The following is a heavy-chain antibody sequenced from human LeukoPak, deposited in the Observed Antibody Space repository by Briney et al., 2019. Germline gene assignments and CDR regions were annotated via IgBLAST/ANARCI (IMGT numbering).Heavy chain of an antibody. D-gene: IGHD3-22*01. CDR1: GFTVSSNI. V-gene: IGHV3-66*02. CDR2: IYSDDTT. Sequence: GGSLRLSCAASGFTVSSNIISWVRQAPGKGLEWVSLIYSDDTTYYADSVKGRFTISRDNSKSTVYLQMISLRAEDTAVYYCARASRGYFDYWGQGTLVTVSS. CDR3: ARASRGYFDY. J-gene: IGHJ4*02.